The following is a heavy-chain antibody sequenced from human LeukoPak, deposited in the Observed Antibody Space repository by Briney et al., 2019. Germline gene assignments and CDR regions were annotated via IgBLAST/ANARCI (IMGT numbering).Heavy chain of an antibody. CDR3: ARDHGYSGYDSSFFDY. CDR1: GFTFSSYA. J-gene: IGHJ4*02. D-gene: IGHD5-12*01. V-gene: IGHV3-30-3*01. CDR2: ISYDGSNK. Sequence: PGGSLRLSCAASGFTFSSYAMHWVRQAPGKGLEWVAVISYDGSNKYYADSVKGRFTISRDNSKNTLYLQMNSLRAEDTAVYYCARDHGYSGYDSSFFDYWGQGTLVTVSS.